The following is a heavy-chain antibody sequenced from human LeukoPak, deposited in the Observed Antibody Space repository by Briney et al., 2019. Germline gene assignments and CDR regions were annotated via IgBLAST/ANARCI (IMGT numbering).Heavy chain of an antibody. Sequence: ASVKVSCKASGYTFTSYDINWVRQATGQGLEWMGWMNPNSGNTGYAQKFQGRVTMTRNTSISTAYMEQSSLRSEDTAVYYCARRKFGYDDAFDIWGQGTMVTVSS. J-gene: IGHJ3*02. D-gene: IGHD5-12*01. V-gene: IGHV1-8*01. CDR1: GYTFTSYD. CDR3: ARRKFGYDDAFDI. CDR2: MNPNSGNT.